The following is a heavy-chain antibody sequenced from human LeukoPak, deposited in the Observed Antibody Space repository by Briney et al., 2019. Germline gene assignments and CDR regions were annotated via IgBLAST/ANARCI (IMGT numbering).Heavy chain of an antibody. CDR2: IRSKANGYAT. CDR3: TRKGARDIVADPNWFDC. D-gene: IGHD5-12*01. V-gene: IGHV3-73*01. Sequence: GGSLRLSCAAPGFNFSASAMHWVRQASGKGLEWVGRIRSKANGYATAYAASVKGRFTISRDDSKNTAYLQMNSLKTDDTAAYYCTRKGARDIVADPNWFDCWGQGTLVTVSS. J-gene: IGHJ5*01. CDR1: GFNFSASA.